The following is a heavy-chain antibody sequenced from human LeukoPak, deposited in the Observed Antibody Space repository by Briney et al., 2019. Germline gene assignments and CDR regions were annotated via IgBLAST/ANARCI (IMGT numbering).Heavy chain of an antibody. Sequence: ASVKVSCKASVYTFTSYGISWVRQAPGQGLEWMGWISAYNGNTNYAQKLQGRVTMTTDTSTSTAYMELRSLRSDDTAVYYCASTYRGPYYFDYWGQGTLVTVSS. J-gene: IGHJ4*02. V-gene: IGHV1-18*01. CDR3: ASTYRGPYYFDY. D-gene: IGHD1-14*01. CDR1: VYTFTSYG. CDR2: ISAYNGNT.